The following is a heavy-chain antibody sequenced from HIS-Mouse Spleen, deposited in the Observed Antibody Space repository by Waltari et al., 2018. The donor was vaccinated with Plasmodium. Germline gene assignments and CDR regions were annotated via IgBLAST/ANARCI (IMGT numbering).Heavy chain of an antibody. CDR1: GLTFRRYS. CDR3: AREDILTAYYNDYWYFDL. J-gene: IGHJ2*01. CDR2: ISSSSSYI. D-gene: IGHD3-9*01. V-gene: IGHV3-21*01. Sequence: EVQLVESGGGLVKPGGSLRLSCAASGLTFRRYSMNWVRQAPGKGLEWVSSISSSSSYIYYADSVKGRFTISRDNAKNSLYLQMNSLRAEDTAVYYCAREDILTAYYNDYWYFDLWGRGTLVTVSS.